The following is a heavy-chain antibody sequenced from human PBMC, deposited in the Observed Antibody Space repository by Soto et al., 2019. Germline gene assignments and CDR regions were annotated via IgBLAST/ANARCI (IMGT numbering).Heavy chain of an antibody. Sequence: SETLSLTCSVSGGSFDSYYWTWIRQPPGKGLEWIGYMFYSGSTNYNPSLKSRVTISADTSKNQFSLKLSSVTAADTAVYYCAGMAYYSYYMDVWAKGTAVTVSS. J-gene: IGHJ6*03. CDR1: GGSFDSYY. V-gene: IGHV4-59*01. CDR3: AGMAYYSYYMDV. CDR2: MFYSGST.